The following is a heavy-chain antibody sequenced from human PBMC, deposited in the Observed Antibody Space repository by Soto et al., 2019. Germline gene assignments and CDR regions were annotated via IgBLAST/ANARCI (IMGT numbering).Heavy chain of an antibody. CDR3: ASPLLTPGDYYYYYGMDV. V-gene: IGHV3-48*02. J-gene: IGHJ6*02. CDR2: ISSSSSTI. D-gene: IGHD2-8*01. Sequence: EVQLVESGGGLVQPGGSLRLSCAASGFTFSSYSMNWVRQAPGKGLEWVSYISSSSSTIYYADSVKGRFTISRDNAKNSLYLQMNSLRDEDTAVYYCASPLLTPGDYYYYYGMDVWGQGTTVTVSS. CDR1: GFTFSSYS.